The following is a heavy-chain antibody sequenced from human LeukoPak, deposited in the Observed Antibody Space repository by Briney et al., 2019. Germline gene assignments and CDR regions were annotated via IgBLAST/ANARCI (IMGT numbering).Heavy chain of an antibody. CDR1: GFTFGDYA. Sequence: PGGSLRLSCTASGFTFGDYAMSWFRQAPGKGLEWVGFIRSKAYGGTTEYAASVKGRFTISRDDSKSIAYLQMNSLKTEDTAVYYCTRDAAKPRVEYYDFWSGYYPFDYWGQGTLVTVSS. CDR3: TRDAAKPRVEYYDFWSGYYPFDY. J-gene: IGHJ4*02. D-gene: IGHD3-3*01. V-gene: IGHV3-49*03. CDR2: IRSKAYGGTT.